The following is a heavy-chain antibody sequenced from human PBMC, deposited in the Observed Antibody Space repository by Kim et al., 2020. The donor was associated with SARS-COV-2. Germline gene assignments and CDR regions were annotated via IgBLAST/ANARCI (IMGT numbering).Heavy chain of an antibody. J-gene: IGHJ4*02. Sequence: GGSLRLSCAASGFTFSSYAMSWVRQAPGKGLEWVSVIYSGGSSTYYADSVKGRFTISRDNSKNTLYLQMNSLRAEDTAVYYCASNFLAAFDYWGQGTLVTVSS. V-gene: IGHV3-23*03. D-gene: IGHD6-13*01. CDR2: IYSGGSST. CDR1: GFTFSSYA. CDR3: ASNFLAAFDY.